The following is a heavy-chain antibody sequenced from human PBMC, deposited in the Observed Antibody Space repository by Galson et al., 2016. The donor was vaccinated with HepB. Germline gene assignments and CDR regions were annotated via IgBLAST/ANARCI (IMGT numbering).Heavy chain of an antibody. CDR3: AKMGGFCSSATCQGADR. Sequence: SLRLSCAASGFTFSSYAMTWVRQAPGQGLEWVSAIIGSGDRTYYADSVKGRFTISRDNSKNTLYLQMNSLRAEDTAVYYCAKMGGFCSSATCQGADRWGQGTLVTVSS. J-gene: IGHJ5*02. D-gene: IGHD2-2*01. V-gene: IGHV3-23*01. CDR2: IIGSGDRT. CDR1: GFTFSSYA.